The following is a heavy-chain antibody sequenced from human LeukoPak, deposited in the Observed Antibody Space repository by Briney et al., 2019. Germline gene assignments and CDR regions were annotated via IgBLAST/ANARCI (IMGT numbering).Heavy chain of an antibody. J-gene: IGHJ6*03. CDR2: IYTSGST. D-gene: IGHD2-2*01. V-gene: IGHV4-4*07. CDR3: ARVRTWYCSSTSCYDNYYYMDV. Sequence: SETLSLTCTVSGGSISSYYWSWIRQPAGKGLEWIGRIYTSGSTNYNPSLKSRVTMSVDTSKNQFSLKLSSVTAADTAVYYCARVRTWYCSSTSCYDNYYYMDVWGKGTTVTISS. CDR1: GGSISSYY.